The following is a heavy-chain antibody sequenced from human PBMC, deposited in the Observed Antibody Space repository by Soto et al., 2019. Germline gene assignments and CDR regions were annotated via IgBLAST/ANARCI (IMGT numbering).Heavy chain of an antibody. D-gene: IGHD6-13*01. J-gene: IGHJ4*02. Sequence: SETLSLTCTVSGGSISSSSYYWGWIRQPPGKGLEWIGSIYYSGSTYYNPSLKSRVTISVDTSKNQFSLKLSSVTAADAAVYYCARAPGGSSWHGTYYFDYWGQGTLVTVSS. CDR1: GGSISSSSYY. CDR2: IYYSGST. V-gene: IGHV4-39*07. CDR3: ARAPGGSSWHGTYYFDY.